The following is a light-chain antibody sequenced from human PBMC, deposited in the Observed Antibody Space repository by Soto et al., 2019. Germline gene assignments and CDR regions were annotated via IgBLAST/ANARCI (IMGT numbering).Light chain of an antibody. CDR2: YDN. CDR1: NSNIGSNT. J-gene: IGLJ1*01. CDR3: AAWDDSLNGRV. Sequence: QSALTHPPSASGTPGQRVTISCSGRNSNIGSNTVNWYQQLPGTAPKLLIYYDNLRPSGVPDRISGSKSGTSASLAISGLQSDDEADYYCAAWDDSLNGRVFGTGTKVTV. V-gene: IGLV1-44*01.